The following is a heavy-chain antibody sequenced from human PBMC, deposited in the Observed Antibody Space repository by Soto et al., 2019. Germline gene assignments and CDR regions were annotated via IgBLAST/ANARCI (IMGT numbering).Heavy chain of an antibody. CDR2: ISSSGNTI. CDR1: EFTFSDYY. Sequence: ESGGGLVKTSGSLRIACAASEFTFSDYYMSWVRQAPGKGLEWVSYISSSGNTIYYADSVKGRFTISRDNAKNSVYLQMNSLRAEDTALYFCAKMSSENYYDPVFSWGQGTLVTVSS. D-gene: IGHD3-22*01. CDR3: AKMSSENYYDPVFS. J-gene: IGHJ4*02. V-gene: IGHV3-11*01.